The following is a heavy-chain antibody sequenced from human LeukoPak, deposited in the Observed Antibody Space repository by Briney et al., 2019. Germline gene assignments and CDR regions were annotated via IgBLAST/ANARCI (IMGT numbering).Heavy chain of an antibody. Sequence: GGSLRLSCAASGFTFDDYAMHWVRQAPGKGLEWVSGISWNSGSIGYADSVKGRFTISRDNAKNSLYLQMNSLRAEDTALYYCARGATSFDPWGQGTLVTVSS. J-gene: IGHJ5*02. CDR3: ARGATSFDP. V-gene: IGHV3-9*01. CDR2: ISWNSGSI. D-gene: IGHD2-15*01. CDR1: GFTFDDYA.